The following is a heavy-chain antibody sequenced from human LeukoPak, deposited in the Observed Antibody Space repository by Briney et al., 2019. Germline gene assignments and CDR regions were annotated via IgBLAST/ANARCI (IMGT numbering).Heavy chain of an antibody. J-gene: IGHJ3*02. Sequence: PGGSLRLSCAASGFTFSSYGMHWVRQAPGKGLEWVAFIRYDGSNKYYADSVKGRFTISRDNSKNTLYLQMNSLRAEDTAVYYCAKDRAAAGPQGFDIWGQGTMVTVSS. D-gene: IGHD6-13*01. CDR3: AKDRAAAGPQGFDI. CDR1: GFTFSSYG. CDR2: IRYDGSNK. V-gene: IGHV3-30*02.